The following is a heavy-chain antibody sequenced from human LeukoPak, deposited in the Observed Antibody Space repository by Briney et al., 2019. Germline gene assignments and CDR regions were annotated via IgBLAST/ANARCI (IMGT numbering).Heavy chain of an antibody. CDR1: GFTFSDYY. Sequence: GGSLRLSCAASGFTFSDYYMSWIRQAPGKGLEWVSYISSSGNTIYYADSVKGRFTISRDNAKNSLYLQMNSLRAEDTAVYYCARAQTMTTVTTFDYWAREPWSPSPQ. CDR3: ARAQTMTTVTTFDY. J-gene: IGHJ4*02. CDR2: ISSSGNTI. D-gene: IGHD4-17*01. V-gene: IGHV3-11*01.